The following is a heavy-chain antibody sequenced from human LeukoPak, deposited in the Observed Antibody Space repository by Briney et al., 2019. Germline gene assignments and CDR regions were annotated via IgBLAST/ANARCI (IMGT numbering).Heavy chain of an antibody. D-gene: IGHD4-17*01. Sequence: SETLSLTCTVSGGSISSYYWSWIRQPPGKGLEWIGEINHSGSTNYNPSLKSRVTISVDTSKNQFSLKLSSVTAADTAVYYCAREDYGDYTRYFDLWGRGTLVTVSS. CDR3: AREDYGDYTRYFDL. CDR2: INHSGST. CDR1: GGSISSYY. J-gene: IGHJ2*01. V-gene: IGHV4-34*01.